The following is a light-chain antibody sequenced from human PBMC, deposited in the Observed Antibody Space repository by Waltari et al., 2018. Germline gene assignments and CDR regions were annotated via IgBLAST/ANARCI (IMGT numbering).Light chain of an antibody. CDR3: QQSYSTPQT. J-gene: IGKJ1*01. CDR1: QSISSY. CDR2: AAS. Sequence: DIQMTQSPSSLSASVGDRVTITCRASQSISSYLNWYQQKPGKAPKLLIYAASSLQSGVPSRFSGSGSGTDFTLTISSLQPEDFATYYCQQSYSTPQTFGQGPRWKSN. V-gene: IGKV1-39*01.